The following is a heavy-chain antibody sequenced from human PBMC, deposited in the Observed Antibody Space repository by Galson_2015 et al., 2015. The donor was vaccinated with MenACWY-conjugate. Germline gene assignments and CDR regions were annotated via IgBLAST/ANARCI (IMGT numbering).Heavy chain of an antibody. CDR3: ARHHANTAMFLDS. D-gene: IGHD5-18*01. CDR2: INPSDSYA. Sequence: QSGAEVKKPGESLRISCKASGYSFTSFWISWVRQMPGKGLEWMARINPSDSYANYNSSFQGHVSISADKSTGTAFLQWSSLKSSDTAVYFCARHHANTAMFLDSWGQGTLVTVSS. V-gene: IGHV5-10-1*01. J-gene: IGHJ4*02. CDR1: GYSFTSFW.